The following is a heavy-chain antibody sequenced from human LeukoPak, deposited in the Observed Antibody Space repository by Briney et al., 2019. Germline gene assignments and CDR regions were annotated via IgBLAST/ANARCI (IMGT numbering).Heavy chain of an antibody. V-gene: IGHV1-69*13. CDR2: IIPIFGTA. CDR3: ARISDYYDSSGYRDYFDY. CDR1: GYTFTSYG. Sequence: ASVKVSCKASGYTFTSYGISWVRQAPGQGLEWMGGIIPIFGTANYAQKFQGRVTITADESTSTAYMELSSLRSEDTAVYYCARISDYYDSSGYRDYFDYWGQGTLVTVSS. D-gene: IGHD3-22*01. J-gene: IGHJ4*02.